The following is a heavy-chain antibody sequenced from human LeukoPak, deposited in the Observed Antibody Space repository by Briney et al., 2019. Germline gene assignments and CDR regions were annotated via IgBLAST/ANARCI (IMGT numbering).Heavy chain of an antibody. D-gene: IGHD2-15*01. CDR3: ARDGGYCSGGSCYYRWFDP. CDR2: ISSSGSTI. Sequence: GGPLRLSCAASGFTFSSYEMNWVRQAPGKGLEWVSYISSSGSTIYYADSVKGRFTISRDNAKKSLYLQMNNLRAEDTAVYYCARDGGYCSGGSCYYRWFDPWGQGTLVTVSS. J-gene: IGHJ5*02. CDR1: GFTFSSYE. V-gene: IGHV3-48*03.